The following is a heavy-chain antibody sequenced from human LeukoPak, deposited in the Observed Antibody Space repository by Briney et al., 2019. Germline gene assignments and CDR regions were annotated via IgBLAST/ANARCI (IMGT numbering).Heavy chain of an antibody. CDR2: INHSGST. CDR1: GGSFSGYY. J-gene: IGHJ4*02. Sequence: PSETRSLTCAVYGGSFSGYYWSWIRQPPGKGLEWIGEINHSGSTNYNPSLKSRVTISVDTSKNQFSLKLSSVTAADTAVYYCASDILTGYAHVPTGDYWGQGTLVTVSS. CDR3: ASDILTGYAHVPTGDY. D-gene: IGHD3-9*01. V-gene: IGHV4-34*01.